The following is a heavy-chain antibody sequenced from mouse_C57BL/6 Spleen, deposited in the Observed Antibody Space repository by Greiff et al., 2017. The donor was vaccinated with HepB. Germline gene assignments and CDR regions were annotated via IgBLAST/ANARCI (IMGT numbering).Heavy chain of an antibody. J-gene: IGHJ1*03. D-gene: IGHD1-1*01. CDR1: GYAFSSYW. CDR2: IYPGDGDT. Sequence: VQLQQSGAELVKPGASVKISCKASGYAFSSYWMNWVKQRPGKGLEWIGQIYPGDGDTNYNGKFKGKATLTADNSSSTAYMQLSSLTSEDSAVYFCARWRYGSFYWYFDVWGTGTTVTVSS. V-gene: IGHV1-80*01. CDR3: ARWRYGSFYWYFDV.